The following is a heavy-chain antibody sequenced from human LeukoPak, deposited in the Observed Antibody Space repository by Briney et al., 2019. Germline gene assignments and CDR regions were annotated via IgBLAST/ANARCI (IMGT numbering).Heavy chain of an antibody. CDR2: ISSSSSSYI. CDR1: GFTFSSYS. D-gene: IGHD3-22*01. J-gene: IGHJ4*02. CDR3: ARDRVLDYYDSSGYDY. V-gene: IGHV3-21*01. Sequence: PGGSLRLSCAASGFTFSSYSMNWVRQAPGKGLEWVSSISSSSSSYIYYADSVKGRFTISGDNAKNSLYLQMNSLRAEDTAVYYCARDRVLDYYDSSGYDYWGQGTLVTVSS.